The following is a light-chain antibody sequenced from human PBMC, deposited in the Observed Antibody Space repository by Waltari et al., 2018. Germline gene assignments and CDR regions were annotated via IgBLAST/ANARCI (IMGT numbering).Light chain of an antibody. J-gene: IGLJ2*01. CDR2: RDD. Sequence: QSVLTQPPSVSGAPGQRFTISCTGSSSNIGPGYDFHSYQQIPGSAPKVLIYRDDNRPSGVPGRFSGSKSGTSASLSVTGLHVEDEADYFCQSYDRDLNAVLFGGGTKLTVL. V-gene: IGLV1-40*01. CDR1: SSNIGPGYD. CDR3: QSYDRDLNAVL.